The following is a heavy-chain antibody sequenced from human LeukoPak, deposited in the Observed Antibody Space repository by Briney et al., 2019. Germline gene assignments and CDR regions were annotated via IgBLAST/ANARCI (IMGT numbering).Heavy chain of an antibody. CDR2: IYSGGST. V-gene: IGHV3-53*01. D-gene: IGHD4-17*01. J-gene: IGHJ4*02. Sequence: PGGSLRLSCAASGFTVSSNYMSWVRQAPGKGLEWVSVIYSGGSTYYADSVKGRFTISRDNSKNTLYLQMNSLRAEDTAVYYCARNTVTKYYFDFWGQGTLVTVSS. CDR1: GFTVSSNY. CDR3: ARNTVTKYYFDF.